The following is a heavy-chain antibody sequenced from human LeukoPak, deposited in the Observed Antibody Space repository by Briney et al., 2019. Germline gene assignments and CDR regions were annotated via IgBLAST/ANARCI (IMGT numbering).Heavy chain of an antibody. D-gene: IGHD6-13*01. J-gene: IGHJ6*02. CDR3: ARYQGIAATLDRSGMDV. Sequence: EGSLRLSCVASGFTFSRYTLHWVRPARGKGLEWVSAICGSGGTIYYADSVKGRFTISRDNAKNSLYLQMNSLRAEDTAVYYCARYQGIAATLDRSGMDVWGQGTTVTVSS. CDR1: GFTFSRYT. V-gene: IGHV3-21*04. CDR2: ICGSGGTI.